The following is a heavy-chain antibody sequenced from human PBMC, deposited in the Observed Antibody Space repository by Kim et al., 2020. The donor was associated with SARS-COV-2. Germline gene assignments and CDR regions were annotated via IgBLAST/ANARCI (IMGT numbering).Heavy chain of an antibody. CDR1: GYTFTSYG. D-gene: IGHD3-16*02. V-gene: IGHV1-18*01. J-gene: IGHJ4*02. Sequence: ASVKVSCKASGYTFTSYGISWVRQAPGQGLEWTGWISAYNGNTNYAQKLQGRVTMTTDTSTSTAYMELRSLRSDDTAVYYCARAATGGVIVDYCGQGTLVTVSS. CDR3: ARAATGGVIVDY. CDR2: ISAYNGNT.